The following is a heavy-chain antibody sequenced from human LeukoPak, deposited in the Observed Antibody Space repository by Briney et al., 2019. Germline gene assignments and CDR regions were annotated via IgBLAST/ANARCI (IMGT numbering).Heavy chain of an antibody. J-gene: IGHJ5*02. Sequence: ASVKVSCKVSGYTFTSYDINWVRQATGQGLEWMGWMNPNSGNTGYAQKFQGRVTMTRNTSISTAYMELSSLRSEDTAVYYCARVHGLGSNPFWFDPWGQGTLVTVSS. CDR2: MNPNSGNT. CDR3: ARVHGLGSNPFWFDP. V-gene: IGHV1-8*01. CDR1: GYTFTSYD. D-gene: IGHD3-10*01.